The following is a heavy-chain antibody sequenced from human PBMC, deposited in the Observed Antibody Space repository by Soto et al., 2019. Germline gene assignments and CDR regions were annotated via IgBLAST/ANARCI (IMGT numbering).Heavy chain of an antibody. Sequence: EVQLVESGGGLVQPGRSLRLSCAASGFTFDDYAIHLVRQVPGKGVEWVSGINWNSGSIGYADVVKGRFVISRDNAKISLHLQMNSLRAEDTAFYYCVKDESINWYSGHFRHWGQGTLVTVAS. CDR3: VKDESINWYSGHFRH. D-gene: IGHD6-13*01. CDR1: GFTFDDYA. CDR2: INWNSGSI. J-gene: IGHJ1*01. V-gene: IGHV3-9*01.